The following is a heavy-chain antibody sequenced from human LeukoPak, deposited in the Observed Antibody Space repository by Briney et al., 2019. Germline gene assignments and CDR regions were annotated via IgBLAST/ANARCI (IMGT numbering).Heavy chain of an antibody. Sequence: PGGSLRFSCAASGFTFSSYAMSWVRQAPGKGLEWVSAISGSGGSTYYADSVKGRFTISRDNSKNTLYLQMNSLRAEDTAVYYCAKRPYDFWSGYYSGGPRFDYWGQGTLVTVSS. J-gene: IGHJ4*02. V-gene: IGHV3-23*01. D-gene: IGHD3-3*01. CDR1: GFTFSSYA. CDR3: AKRPYDFWSGYYSGGPRFDY. CDR2: ISGSGGST.